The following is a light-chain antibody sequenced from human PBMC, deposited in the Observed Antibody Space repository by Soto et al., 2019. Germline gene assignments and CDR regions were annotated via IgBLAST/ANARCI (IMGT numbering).Light chain of an antibody. J-gene: IGKJ1*01. CDR2: DAS. CDR1: QSISSW. Sequence: IRLTQSPSSLSASVGDRVTITCRASQSISSWLAWYQQKPGKAPKLLIYDASSLESGVPSRFSGSGSGTEFTLTISSLQPDDFATYYCHQYNSYWTFGQGTK. CDR3: HQYNSYWT. V-gene: IGKV1-5*01.